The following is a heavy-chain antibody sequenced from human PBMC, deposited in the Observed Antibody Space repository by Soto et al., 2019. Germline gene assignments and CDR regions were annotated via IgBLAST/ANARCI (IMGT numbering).Heavy chain of an antibody. CDR2: IYYSGST. D-gene: IGHD5-12*01. CDR1: GGSISSGGYY. V-gene: IGHV4-31*03. CDR3: ERGGYSGIGY. Sequence: QVQLQESGPGLVKPSQTLSLTCTVSGGSISSGGYYWSWIRQHPGKGLEWIGYIYYSGSTSYNPPLKGRVTISVDTSKNQVSLKLSSVTAADTAVSYWERGGYSGIGYWGQGTLVTVSS. J-gene: IGHJ4*02.